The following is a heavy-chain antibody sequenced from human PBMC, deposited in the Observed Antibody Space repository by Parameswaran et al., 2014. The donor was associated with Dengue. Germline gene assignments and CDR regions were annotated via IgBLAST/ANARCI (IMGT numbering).Heavy chain of an antibody. J-gene: IGHJ6*02. CDR2: IKQDGSEK. Sequence: RWIRQPPGKGLEWVANIKQDGSEKYYVDSVKGRFTISRDNAKNSLYLQMNSLRAEDTAVYYCARDRRTTFYYYGMDVWGQGTTVTVSS. CDR3: ARDRRTTFYYYGMDV. D-gene: IGHD2/OR15-2a*01. V-gene: IGHV3-7*03.